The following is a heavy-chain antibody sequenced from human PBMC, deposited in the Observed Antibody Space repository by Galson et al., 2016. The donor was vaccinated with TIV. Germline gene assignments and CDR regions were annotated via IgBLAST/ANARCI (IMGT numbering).Heavy chain of an antibody. J-gene: IGHJ4*02. CDR2: ISGSGGST. Sequence: SLRLSCAASGFTFSHFGMHWVRQAPGKGLEWVSAISGSGGSTYYADSVKGRFTISRDNSKNTLYLQMNSLKTEDTAVYYCTTGAQLVGSTYYWGQGTLVTVSS. V-gene: IGHV3-23*01. CDR3: TTGAQLVGSTYY. CDR1: GFTFSHFG. D-gene: IGHD1-26*01.